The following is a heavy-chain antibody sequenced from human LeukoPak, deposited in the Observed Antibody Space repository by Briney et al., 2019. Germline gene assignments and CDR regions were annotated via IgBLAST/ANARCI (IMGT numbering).Heavy chain of an antibody. CDR3: ARSGFGSGISFDL. CDR2: INPDAGRT. J-gene: IGHJ5*02. CDR1: GDTLTTHY. V-gene: IGHV1-46*01. Sequence: GASVKVSCKASGDTLTTHYMHWVRQAPGKGLEWMGIINPDAGRTDSAQRFLGRLAMTRDTSITTAYMELSSLRSDDTAVYYCARSGFGSGISFDLWGQGTLVTVSS. D-gene: IGHD3-10*01.